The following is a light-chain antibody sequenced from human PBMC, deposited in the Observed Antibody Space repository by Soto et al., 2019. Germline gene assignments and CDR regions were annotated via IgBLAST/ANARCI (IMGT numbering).Light chain of an antibody. CDR1: QRVSSN. V-gene: IGKV3D-15*01. Sequence: ETVMTQSPATLSVSPGERATLSCRASQRVSSNLAWYQQKPGQPPRLLIYDISTRATGIPTRFSGSGSGTECTLTISSLQSEDFAVYYCQQYNSWPLTFGGGTKVEIK. CDR3: QQYNSWPLT. J-gene: IGKJ4*01. CDR2: DIS.